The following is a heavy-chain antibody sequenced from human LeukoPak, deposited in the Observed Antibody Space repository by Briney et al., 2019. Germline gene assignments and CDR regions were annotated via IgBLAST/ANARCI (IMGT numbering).Heavy chain of an antibody. D-gene: IGHD5-18*01. J-gene: IGHJ4*02. Sequence: ASVKVSCKASGYTFTSYGISWVRQAPGQGLEWMGWTSAYNGNTNYAQKLQGRVTMTTDTSTSTAYMELRSLRSDDTAVYYCARDYRGYSYPDYWGQGTLVTVSS. CDR1: GYTFTSYG. V-gene: IGHV1-18*01. CDR2: TSAYNGNT. CDR3: ARDYRGYSYPDY.